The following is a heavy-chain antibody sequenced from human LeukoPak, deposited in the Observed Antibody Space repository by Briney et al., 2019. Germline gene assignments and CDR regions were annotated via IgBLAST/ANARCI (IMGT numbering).Heavy chain of an antibody. Sequence: GGSLRLSCAASGFTFSNHWMSWVRQAPGKGLEWVANIKQDGSEKYYADSVKGRFTISRDNSKNTLYLQMNSLRAEDTAVYYCAKSLKQWLVRSLFDYWGQGTLVTVSS. CDR1: GFTFSNHW. J-gene: IGHJ4*02. CDR3: AKSLKQWLVRSLFDY. V-gene: IGHV3-7*01. D-gene: IGHD6-19*01. CDR2: IKQDGSEK.